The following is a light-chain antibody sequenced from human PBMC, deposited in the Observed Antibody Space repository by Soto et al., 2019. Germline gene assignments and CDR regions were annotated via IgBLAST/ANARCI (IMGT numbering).Light chain of an antibody. CDR3: QQYNSLYT. CDR2: KAS. V-gene: IGKV1-5*03. CDR1: QSISSW. Sequence: DIQMTQSPSTLSASVGDRVTITCRASQSISSWLAWYQQKPGKAPNLLIYKASSLESGVPSSFIGSGSGTEFSLTISSLQPDDFAPYYCQQYNSLYTFCQGTKLEIK. J-gene: IGKJ2*01.